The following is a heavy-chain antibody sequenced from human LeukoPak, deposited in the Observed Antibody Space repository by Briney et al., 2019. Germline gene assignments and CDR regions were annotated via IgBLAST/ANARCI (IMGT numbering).Heavy chain of an antibody. Sequence: GGSLRLSCAASGFTTSANYMNWVRQAPAKGLEWVSIIFSTGNTYYADSVQGRFTISRDNSKNTLYLQMDSLRAEDTAVYYCASVFWNGHWGQGTLVTVSS. D-gene: IGHD3-3*01. CDR1: GFTTSANY. CDR3: ASVFWNGH. CDR2: IFSTGNT. J-gene: IGHJ4*02. V-gene: IGHV3-66*01.